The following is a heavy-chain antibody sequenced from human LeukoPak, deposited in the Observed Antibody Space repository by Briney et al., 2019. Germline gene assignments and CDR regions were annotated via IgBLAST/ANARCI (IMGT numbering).Heavy chain of an antibody. D-gene: IGHD6-6*01. Sequence: GWSLRLSCGASGFTFRTFSMNWVRPAPGKGVEGVSSISSNSGYIYYADSVRGRFTISRDNAKNSLYLQMNSLRAEDTAVYYCAREGPGTNIASRPNDYWGQGTLVTVSS. V-gene: IGHV3-21*01. CDR3: AREGPGTNIASRPNDY. J-gene: IGHJ4*02. CDR1: GFTFRTFS. CDR2: ISSNSGYI.